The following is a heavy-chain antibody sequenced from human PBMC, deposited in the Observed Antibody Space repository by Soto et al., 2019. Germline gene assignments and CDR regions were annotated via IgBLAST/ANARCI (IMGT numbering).Heavy chain of an antibody. CDR1: GGSINSGLYY. D-gene: IGHD2-15*01. V-gene: IGHV4-39*01. CDR3: AGLNCSGGSCRSHDAFDI. J-gene: IGHJ3*02. Sequence: PSETLSLTCTVSGGSINSGLYYWTWIRQHPGKGLEWIGYIYSSGNTYYTPSLKSRVTISVDTSKNQFSLKLSSVTAADTAVYYCAGLNCSGGSCRSHDAFDIWGQGTMVTVS. CDR2: IYSSGNT.